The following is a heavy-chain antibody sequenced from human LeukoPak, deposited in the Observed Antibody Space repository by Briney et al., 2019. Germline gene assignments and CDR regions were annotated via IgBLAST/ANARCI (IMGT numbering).Heavy chain of an antibody. J-gene: IGHJ4*02. D-gene: IGHD5-18*01. CDR3: AREGGASRGYSYGH. Sequence: AGGSLRLSCAASGFTFSSYAMHWVRQAPGKGLEWVAIITSDGSRRNYADSVKGRFTMSRDNSKNTLYLQMNSLRAEDTAVYYCAREGGASRGYSYGHWGQGTLVTVSS. V-gene: IGHV3-30*04. CDR1: GFTFSSYA. CDR2: ITSDGSRR.